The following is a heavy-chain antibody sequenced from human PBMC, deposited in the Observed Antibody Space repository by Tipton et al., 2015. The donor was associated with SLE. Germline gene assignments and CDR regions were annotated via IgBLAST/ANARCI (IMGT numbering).Heavy chain of an antibody. CDR2: INRSGST. J-gene: IGHJ1*01. CDR3: ASPGSSAPGPYFQH. V-gene: IGHV4-39*07. Sequence: TLSLTCTVSGGSISSSSYYWSWIRQPPGKGLEWIGEINRSGSTNYNPSLKSRVTISVDTSKNQFSLKLSSVTAADTAVYYCASPGSSAPGPYFQHWGQGTLVTVSS. CDR1: GGSISSSSYY. D-gene: IGHD6-25*01.